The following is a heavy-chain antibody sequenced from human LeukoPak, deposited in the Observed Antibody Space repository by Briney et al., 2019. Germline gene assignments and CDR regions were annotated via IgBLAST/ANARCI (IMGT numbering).Heavy chain of an antibody. V-gene: IGHV4-34*01. CDR3: TRTAAAAGIYYYYYGMDV. CDR2: INHSGST. CDR1: GGSFSGYY. Sequence: SETLSLTCAVYGGSFSGYYWSWIRQPPGKGLEWIGEINHSGSTNHNPSLKSRVTISVDTSKNQFSLKLSSVTAADTAVYYCTRTAAAAGIYYYYYGMDVWGQGTTVTVSS. D-gene: IGHD6-13*01. J-gene: IGHJ6*02.